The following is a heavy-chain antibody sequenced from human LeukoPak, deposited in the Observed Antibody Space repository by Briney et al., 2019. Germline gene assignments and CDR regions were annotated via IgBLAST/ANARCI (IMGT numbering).Heavy chain of an antibody. V-gene: IGHV4-59*01. J-gene: IGHJ2*01. CDR2: IFYSGST. CDR1: GGSISSYY. CDR3: ARYRNIVGATFRFFDL. Sequence: PETLSLTCTVSGGSISSYYWSWIRQPPGRGLEWIGYIFYSGSTNYNPSLKSRVTISVDTSKNQFSLKLTSVTAADTAVYYCARYRNIVGATFRFFDLWGRGTLVTVSS. D-gene: IGHD1-26*01.